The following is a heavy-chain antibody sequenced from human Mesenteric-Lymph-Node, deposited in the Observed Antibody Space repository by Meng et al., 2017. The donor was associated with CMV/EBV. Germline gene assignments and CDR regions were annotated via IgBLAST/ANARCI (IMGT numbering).Heavy chain of an antibody. Sequence: ASVKVSCKASGYTFTSYGISWVRQAPGQGLEWMGWISAYNGNTSYAQKLQGRVTMTTDTSTSTAYMELRSLRSDDTAVYYCARSSSEILIYYYYGMDVWGQGTTVTVSS. J-gene: IGHJ6*02. CDR3: ARSSSEILIYYYYGMDV. CDR1: GYTFTSYG. D-gene: IGHD3-10*01. CDR2: ISAYNGNT. V-gene: IGHV1-18*01.